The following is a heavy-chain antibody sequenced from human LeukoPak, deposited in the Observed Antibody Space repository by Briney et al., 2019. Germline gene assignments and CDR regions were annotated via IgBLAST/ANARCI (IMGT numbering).Heavy chain of an antibody. Sequence: ASVKVSCKASGYTFTSYGISWVRQAPGQGLEWMGWISAYNGNTNYAQKLQGRVTMTTDTSTSTAYMELRSLRSDDTAVYYCARDGSSDYVWGSYRWSFYYYGMDVWGQGTTVTVSS. J-gene: IGHJ6*02. CDR1: GYTFTSYG. D-gene: IGHD3-16*02. CDR3: ARDGSSDYVWGSYRWSFYYYGMDV. V-gene: IGHV1-18*01. CDR2: ISAYNGNT.